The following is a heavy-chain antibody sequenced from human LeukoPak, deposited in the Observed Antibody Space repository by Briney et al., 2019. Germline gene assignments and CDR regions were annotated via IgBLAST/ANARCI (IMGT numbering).Heavy chain of an antibody. D-gene: IGHD3-10*01. CDR3: ARDNGVWFGEPTGPYYFDY. V-gene: IGHV4-39*07. J-gene: IGHJ4*02. Sequence: SETLSLTCTVSGGSISSSSYYWGWIRQPPGKGLEWIGSIYYSGSTYYNPSLKSRVTISVDTSKNQFSLKLSSVTAADTAVYYCARDNGVWFGEPTGPYYFDYWGQGTLVTVSS. CDR1: GGSISSSSYY. CDR2: IYYSGST.